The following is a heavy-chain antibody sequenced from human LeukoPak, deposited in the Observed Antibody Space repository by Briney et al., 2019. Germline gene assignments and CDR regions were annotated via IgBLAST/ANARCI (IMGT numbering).Heavy chain of an antibody. CDR3: GKDLHFYVAMDV. Sequence: PGGSLRLSCVASGFTFSSYALNWVRQTPGKGLEWVSTISGSGASTYYADAVRGRFTISRDNSRNTLQLQMNSLRAEDTAVYYCGKDLHFYVAMDVWGQGTTVTVSS. CDR2: ISGSGAST. J-gene: IGHJ6*02. V-gene: IGHV3-23*01. CDR1: GFTFSSYA. D-gene: IGHD2/OR15-2a*01.